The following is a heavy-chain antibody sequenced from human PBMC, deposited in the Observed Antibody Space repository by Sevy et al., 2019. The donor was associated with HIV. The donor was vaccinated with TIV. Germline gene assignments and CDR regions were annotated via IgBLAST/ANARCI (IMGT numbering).Heavy chain of an antibody. CDR2: ITNNGDTK. Sequence: GGSLRLSCVASGFTFNRYSMNWVRQTPGKGLEWISYITNNGDTKYYADSVKGRFTISRDNAKNSLYLQMNSLRVEDTAIYYCASAPWNSYVSLYYFDSWGQGTLVTVSS. J-gene: IGHJ4*02. V-gene: IGHV3-48*01. D-gene: IGHD3-16*01. CDR1: GFTFNRYS. CDR3: ASAPWNSYVSLYYFDS.